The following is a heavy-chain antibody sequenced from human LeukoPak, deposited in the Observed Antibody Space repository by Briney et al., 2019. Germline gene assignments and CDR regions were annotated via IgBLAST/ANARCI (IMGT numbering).Heavy chain of an antibody. J-gene: IGHJ4*02. D-gene: IGHD1-26*01. Sequence: GGSLRLSCAASGFTFSSYSMNWVRQAPGKGLEWVSSISSSSSYIYYADSVKGRFTISRDNAKNSLYLQMNSLRAEDTAVYYCAREWSGSPKSHFDYWGQGTLVTVSS. V-gene: IGHV3-21*01. CDR1: GFTFSSYS. CDR2: ISSSSSYI. CDR3: AREWSGSPKSHFDY.